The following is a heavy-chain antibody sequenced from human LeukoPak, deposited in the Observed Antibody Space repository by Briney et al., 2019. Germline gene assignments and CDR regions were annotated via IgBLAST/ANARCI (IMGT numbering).Heavy chain of an antibody. J-gene: IGHJ4*02. CDR3: ARVEGGGAFDY. CDR1: GYTFTGYY. D-gene: IGHD1-26*01. V-gene: IGHV1-2*02. CDR2: INPNSGGT. Sequence: ASVKVSCKASGYTFTGYYMHWVRQAPGQGLEWMGWINPNSGGTNYAQKFQGRVTMTRDTSISTAYMELSSLRSEDTAVYYCARVEGGGAFDYWGQGTLVTVSS.